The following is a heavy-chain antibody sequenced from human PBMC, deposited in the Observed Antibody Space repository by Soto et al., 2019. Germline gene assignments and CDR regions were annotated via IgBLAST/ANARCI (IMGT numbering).Heavy chain of an antibody. D-gene: IGHD3-3*01. J-gene: IGHJ4*02. Sequence: GSLRLSCAASGFTFSDFGMSWVRQAPGKGLEWVSVISARGDATYYAASVKGRFTLSRDNSKSTLYLQMNSLTVADTAVYYCAKKITIYAVDPADYWGQGTQVTVSS. CDR2: ISARGDAT. CDR3: AKKITIYAVDPADY. CDR1: GFTFSDFG. V-gene: IGHV3-23*01.